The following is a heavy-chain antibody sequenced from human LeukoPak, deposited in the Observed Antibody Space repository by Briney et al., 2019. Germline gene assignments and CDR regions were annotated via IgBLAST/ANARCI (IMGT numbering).Heavy chain of an antibody. CDR2: ISAYNGNT. Sequence: ASVTVSCKASGYTFTSYGISWVRQAPGQGLEWMGWISAYNGNTNYAQKLQGRVTMTTDTSTSTAYMELRSLRSDDTAVYYCARHSAYSGYEDWGYYGMDVWGQGTTVTVSS. CDR3: ARHSAYSGYEDWGYYGMDV. J-gene: IGHJ6*02. D-gene: IGHD5-12*01. CDR1: GYTFTSYG. V-gene: IGHV1-18*01.